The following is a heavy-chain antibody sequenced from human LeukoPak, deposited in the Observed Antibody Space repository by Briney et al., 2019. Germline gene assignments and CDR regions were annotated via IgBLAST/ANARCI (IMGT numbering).Heavy chain of an antibody. CDR2: IIPIFGTA. Sequence: SVKVSCKASGGTFSSYAISWVRQAPGQGLEWMGRIIPIFGTANYAQKFQGRVTITTDESTSTAYMELSSLRSEDTAVYYCATTRGSYYYYYMGVWGKGTTVTVSS. D-gene: IGHD5-24*01. V-gene: IGHV1-69*05. J-gene: IGHJ6*03. CDR1: GGTFSSYA. CDR3: ATTRGSYYYYYMGV.